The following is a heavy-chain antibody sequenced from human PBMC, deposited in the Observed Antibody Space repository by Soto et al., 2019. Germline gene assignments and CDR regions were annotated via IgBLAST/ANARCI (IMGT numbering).Heavy chain of an antibody. D-gene: IGHD3-3*01. V-gene: IGHV4-59*01. CDR2: IYYTGIT. Sequence: WTWIRQSPGKGLAWVGYIYYTGITNYNPSLKRRVTISLDRSKNQFSLKLDSVTAADTAVYYCARALDYDFWCGRNWFDPWGQGTLVTVSS. J-gene: IGHJ5*02. CDR3: ARALDYDFWCGRNWFDP.